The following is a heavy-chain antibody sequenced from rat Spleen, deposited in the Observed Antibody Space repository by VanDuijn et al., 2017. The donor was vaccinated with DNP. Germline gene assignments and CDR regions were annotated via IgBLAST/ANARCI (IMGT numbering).Heavy chain of an antibody. CDR1: GFTFSNYF. CDR2: ISTGGGNT. V-gene: IGHV5-25*01. J-gene: IGHJ3*01. CDR3: ARHGTDFHWFAY. D-gene: IGHD1-11*01. Sequence: EVQLVESGGGLVQPGRSMKLSCAASGFTFSNYFMAWVRQAPTKGLEWVASISTGGGNTYYRDSVKGRFTISRDNAKSTLYLQMDSLRSEDTATYYCARHGTDFHWFAYWGQGTLVTVSS.